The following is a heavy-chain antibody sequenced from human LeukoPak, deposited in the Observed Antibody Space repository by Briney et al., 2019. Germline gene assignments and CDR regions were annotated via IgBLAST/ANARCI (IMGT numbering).Heavy chain of an antibody. CDR3: ARDYCYGAGCRHGLGN. Sequence: ASVKVSCKASGYTFTSYGISWVRQAPGQGLEWMAWISAYDGNTNHAPNFQGRITMTTDTSTSTAYMELRSLRSDDTAMYYCARDYCYGAGCRHGLGNWGQGTLVTVS. CDR1: GYTFTSYG. CDR2: ISAYDGNT. J-gene: IGHJ4*02. V-gene: IGHV1-18*01. D-gene: IGHD2-15*01.